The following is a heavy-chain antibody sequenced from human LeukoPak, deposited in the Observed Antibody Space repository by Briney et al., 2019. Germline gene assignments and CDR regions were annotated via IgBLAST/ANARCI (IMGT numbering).Heavy chain of an antibody. CDR2: IRYDGSNK. Sequence: GGSLRLSCAASGFTFSSYGMHWVRQAPGKGPEWVAFIRYDGSNKYYVDSVKGRFTISRDNSKNTLYLQMNSLRAEDTAVYYCASQVGYCSGGSCYHFDYWGQGTLVTVSS. CDR1: GFTFSSYG. V-gene: IGHV3-30*02. CDR3: ASQVGYCSGGSCYHFDY. D-gene: IGHD2-15*01. J-gene: IGHJ4*02.